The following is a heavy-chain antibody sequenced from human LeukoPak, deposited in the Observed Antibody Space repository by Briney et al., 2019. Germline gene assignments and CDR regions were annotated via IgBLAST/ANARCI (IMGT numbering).Heavy chain of an antibody. CDR2: MYDSGRI. D-gene: IGHD3-10*01. CDR1: GGSISSYY. CDR3: TRSVGSYYT. Sequence: SETLSLTCSVSGGSISSYYWSWIRQPPGKGLEWLGSMYDSGRIYYNPSLKSRVTISVDTSKNQFSLKLNSVTAADTAVYYCTRSVGSYYTWGQGTLVTVSS. V-gene: IGHV4-59*12. J-gene: IGHJ5*02.